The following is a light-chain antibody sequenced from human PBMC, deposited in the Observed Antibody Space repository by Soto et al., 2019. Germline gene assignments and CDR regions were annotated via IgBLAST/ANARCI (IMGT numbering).Light chain of an antibody. V-gene: IGKV1-5*01. J-gene: IGKJ1*01. CDR3: QQYNISWT. Sequence: DIQRTQSPSTLSASVGDRVTITCRASQSISSWLAWYQQKPGKAPKLLIYDASSLESGVPSRFSGSGSGTEFTLTISSLQPDDFATYYCQQYNISWTFGQGTKVDIK. CDR1: QSISSW. CDR2: DAS.